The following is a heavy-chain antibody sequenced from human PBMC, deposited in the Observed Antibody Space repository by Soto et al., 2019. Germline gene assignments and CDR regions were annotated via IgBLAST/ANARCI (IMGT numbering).Heavy chain of an antibody. CDR3: ARDAGDIVVVVAASRSLNPYFDY. J-gene: IGHJ4*02. D-gene: IGHD2-15*01. V-gene: IGHV3-30-3*01. CDR1: GFTFSSYA. CDR2: ISYDGSNK. Sequence: QVQLVESGGGVVQPGRSLRLSCAASGFTFSSYAMHWVRQAPGKGLEWVAVISYDGSNKYYADSVKGRFTISRDNSKNTLYLQMNSLRAEDTAVYYCARDAGDIVVVVAASRSLNPYFDYWGQGTLVTVSS.